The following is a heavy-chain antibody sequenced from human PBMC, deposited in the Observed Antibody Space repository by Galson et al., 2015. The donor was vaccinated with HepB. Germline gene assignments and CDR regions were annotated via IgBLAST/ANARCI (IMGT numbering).Heavy chain of an antibody. CDR2: ISGSGGST. CDR3: VPGGYYGSGGPLDY. D-gene: IGHD3-10*01. J-gene: IGHJ4*02. V-gene: IGHV3-23*01. CDR1: GFTFSSYA. Sequence: SLRLSCAASGFTFSSYAMSWVRQAPGKGLEWVSAISGSGGSTYYADSVKGRFTISRDNSKNTLYLQMNSLRAEDTAVYYCVPGGYYGSGGPLDYWGQGTLVTVSS.